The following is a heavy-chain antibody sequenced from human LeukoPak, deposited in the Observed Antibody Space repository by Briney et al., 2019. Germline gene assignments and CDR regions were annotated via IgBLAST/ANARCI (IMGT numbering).Heavy chain of an antibody. V-gene: IGHV4-61*02. J-gene: IGHJ2*01. CDR3: VRDDYQGARYWYFDL. D-gene: IGHD4-11*01. Sequence: SQTLSLTCTVSGGSISSGHYYWSWIRQPAGKGLESIGRIHTSGSTTYNPSLKSQYSISFDTSKNQFSLKLNSVTAADTAIYYRVRDDYQGARYWYFDLCGRGTLVTVSS. CDR2: IHTSGST. CDR1: GGSISSGHYY.